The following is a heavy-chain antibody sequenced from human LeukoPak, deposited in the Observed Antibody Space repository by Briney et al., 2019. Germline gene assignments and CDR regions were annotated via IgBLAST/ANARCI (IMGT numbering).Heavy chain of an antibody. CDR3: ARTVPGRRGAFDI. J-gene: IGHJ3*02. Sequence: SETLSLTCNVSGGSISSTIYYWGLLRQPAGKGLEWIGSIYYSGSTYYNPSLRSRVTISIDTSKNQFSLKLSSVTAADTAVYYCARTVPGRRGAFDIWGHGTMVTVSS. CDR2: IYYSGST. CDR1: GGSISSTIYY. D-gene: IGHD6-19*01. V-gene: IGHV4-39*01.